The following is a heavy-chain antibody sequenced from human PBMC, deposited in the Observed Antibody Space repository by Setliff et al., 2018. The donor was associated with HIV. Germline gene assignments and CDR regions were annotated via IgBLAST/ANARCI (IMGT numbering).Heavy chain of an antibody. CDR1: GGTFSSYA. D-gene: IGHD3-10*01. J-gene: IGHJ4*02. CDR2: IIPIFGTA. Sequence: EASVKVSCKASGGTFSSYAISWVRQAPGQGLEWMGGIIPIFGTANYAQKFQGRVTITTDEPTSTAYMELSSLRSEDTAVYFCARAYKWASESYNDYWGQGTLVTVSS. V-gene: IGHV1-69*05. CDR3: ARAYKWASESYNDY.